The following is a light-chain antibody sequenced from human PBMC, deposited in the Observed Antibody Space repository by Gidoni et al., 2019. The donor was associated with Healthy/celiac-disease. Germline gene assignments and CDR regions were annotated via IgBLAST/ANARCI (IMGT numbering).Light chain of an antibody. CDR3: QQRSNWPPQLT. CDR2: DAS. V-gene: IGKV3-11*01. Sequence: EIVFTQPPATLSLPPGERATFSCRASPSVNSYLAWYHQKPDQAPRLLIYDASNRATGIPARFSGSSSGTDFTLTISSLGPEDFAVYYCQQRSNWPPQLTFGGGTKVEIK. CDR1: PSVNSY. J-gene: IGKJ4*01.